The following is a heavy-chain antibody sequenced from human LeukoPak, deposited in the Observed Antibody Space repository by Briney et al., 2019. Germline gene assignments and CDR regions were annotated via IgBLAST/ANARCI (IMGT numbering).Heavy chain of an antibody. V-gene: IGHV4-39*01. CDR1: GGSISSSSYY. CDR2: IYYSGNT. Sequence: PSETLSLTCTVSGGSISSSSYYWGWIRQPPGKGLEWIGSIYYSGNTYYNPSLKSRVTLFVDTSKNQFSLKLSSVTAADTAVYYCASIYTAMVSFDYWGQGTLVIVSS. CDR3: ASIYTAMVSFDY. J-gene: IGHJ4*02. D-gene: IGHD5-18*01.